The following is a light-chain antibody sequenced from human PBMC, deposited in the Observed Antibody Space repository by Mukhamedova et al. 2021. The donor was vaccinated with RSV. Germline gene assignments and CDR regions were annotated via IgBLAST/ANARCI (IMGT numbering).Light chain of an antibody. CDR2: WAS. V-gene: IGKV4-1*01. Sequence: INCKSSQSVLYSSNNKNYLAWYQQKPGQPPKLLIYWASTREFGVPDRFSGSGSGTDFTLTISSLQAEDVAVYYCQQYYSTPTFG. J-gene: IGKJ1*01. CDR1: QSVLYSSNNKNY. CDR3: QQYYSTPT.